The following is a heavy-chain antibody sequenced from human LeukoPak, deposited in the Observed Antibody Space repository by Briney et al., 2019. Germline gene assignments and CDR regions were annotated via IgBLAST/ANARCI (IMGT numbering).Heavy chain of an antibody. V-gene: IGHV1-24*01. D-gene: IGHD3-10*01. Sequence: WASVKVSCKVSGYTLTELSMHWVRQAPGKGLEWMGGFDPEDGETIYAQKFQGRVTMTEDTSTDTAYMELSSLRSEDTAVYYCATDLHGSGSFDYRGQGTLVTVSS. CDR1: GYTLTELS. CDR2: FDPEDGET. CDR3: ATDLHGSGSFDY. J-gene: IGHJ4*02.